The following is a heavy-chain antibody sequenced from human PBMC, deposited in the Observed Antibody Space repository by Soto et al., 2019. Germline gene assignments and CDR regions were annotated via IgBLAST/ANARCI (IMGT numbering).Heavy chain of an antibody. CDR3: ARDRIRSRDYADKWFDP. D-gene: IGHD4-17*01. J-gene: IGHJ5*02. CDR1: GGSISSGGYY. Sequence: SETLSLTCTVSGGSISSGGYYWSWIRQHPGKGLEWIGYIYYSGSTYYNPSLKSRVTISVDTSKNQFSLKLSSVTAADTAVYYCARDRIRSRDYADKWFDPWGQGTLVTVSS. CDR2: IYYSGST. V-gene: IGHV4-31*03.